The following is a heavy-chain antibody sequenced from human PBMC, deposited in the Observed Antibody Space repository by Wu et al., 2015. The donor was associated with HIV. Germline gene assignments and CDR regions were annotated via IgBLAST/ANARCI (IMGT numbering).Heavy chain of an antibody. D-gene: IGHD6-13*01. CDR3: ARDLASAGSYYYYGMDV. Sequence: QVQLVQSGAEVKKPGASVKVSCKASGYTFTGYYMHWVRQAPGQGLEWMGWINPNSGGTNYAQKFQGRVTMTRDTSISTAYMELSRLRSDDTAVYYCARDLASAGSYYYYGMDVWGQGTTVTVSS. V-gene: IGHV1-2*02. J-gene: IGHJ6*02. CDR2: INPNSGGT. CDR1: GYTFTGYY.